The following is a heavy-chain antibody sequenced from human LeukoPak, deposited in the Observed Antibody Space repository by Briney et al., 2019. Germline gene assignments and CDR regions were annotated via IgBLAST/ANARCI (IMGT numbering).Heavy chain of an antibody. CDR3: AREFVGYLDY. CDR2: IIPIFGIA. Sequence: GASVKVSCKASGGTFSSYAISWVRQSPGQGLEWMGGIIPIFGIANYAQKFQGRVTITADESTSTAYMELSSLRSEDTAVYYCAREFVGYLDYWGQGTLVTVSS. CDR1: GGTFSSYA. D-gene: IGHD3-16*01. J-gene: IGHJ4*02. V-gene: IGHV1-69*13.